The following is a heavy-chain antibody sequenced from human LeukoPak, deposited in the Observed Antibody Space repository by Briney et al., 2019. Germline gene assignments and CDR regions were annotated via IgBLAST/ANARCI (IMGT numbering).Heavy chain of an antibody. CDR3: ARGVVVVPAAIPGEFDY. J-gene: IGHJ4*02. D-gene: IGHD2-2*02. CDR1: GYSFTSYW. V-gene: IGHV5-51*01. Sequence: GESLKISCKGSGYSFTSYWIGWVRQMPGKGLQWMGIIYPGDSDTRYSPSFQGQVTISADKSISTAYLQWSSLKASDTAMYYCARGVVVVPAAIPGEFDYWGQGTLVTVSS. CDR2: IYPGDSDT.